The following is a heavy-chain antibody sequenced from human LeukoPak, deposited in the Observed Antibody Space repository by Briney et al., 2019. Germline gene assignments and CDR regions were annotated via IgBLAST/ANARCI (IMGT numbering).Heavy chain of an antibody. V-gene: IGHV3-23*01. CDR3: AKEKEYYDSSGYRDDAFDI. CDR1: GFTFSSYA. Sequence: GGSLRLSCAASGFTFSSYAMSWVRQAPGKGLEWVSAISGSGGSTYYADSVKGRFTISRDNSKNTLYLQMNSLRAEDTAVYYCAKEKEYYDSSGYRDDAFDIWGQGTMVTVSS. D-gene: IGHD3-22*01. CDR2: ISGSGGST. J-gene: IGHJ3*02.